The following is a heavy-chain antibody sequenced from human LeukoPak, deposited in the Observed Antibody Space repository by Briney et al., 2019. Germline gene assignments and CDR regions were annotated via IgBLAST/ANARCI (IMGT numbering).Heavy chain of an antibody. J-gene: IGHJ5*02. CDR1: GVSISGSYYY. Sequence: SETLSLTCAVSGVSISGSYYYWGWIRQPPGKGLEWIGEINHSGSTNYNPSLKSRVTISVDTSKNQFSLKLSSVTAADTAVYYCASTSYFNWFDPWGQGTLVTVSS. V-gene: IGHV4-39*07. D-gene: IGHD2/OR15-2a*01. CDR2: INHSGST. CDR3: ASTSYFNWFDP.